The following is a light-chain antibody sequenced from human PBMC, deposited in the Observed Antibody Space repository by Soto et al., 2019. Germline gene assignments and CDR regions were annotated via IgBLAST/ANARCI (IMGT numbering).Light chain of an antibody. CDR2: GVY. Sequence: EVMMSLSLATMSVNPGQRATLSCRASQSVTNSYLAWYQQKPGQAPRLLISGVYSRAAGIPDRFSGSGSGTDFTLTISRLEPEDFAVYYCQQYDTSPRTFGQRSMVDVK. CDR3: QQYDTSPRT. V-gene: IGKV3-20*01. J-gene: IGKJ1*01. CDR1: QSVTNSY.